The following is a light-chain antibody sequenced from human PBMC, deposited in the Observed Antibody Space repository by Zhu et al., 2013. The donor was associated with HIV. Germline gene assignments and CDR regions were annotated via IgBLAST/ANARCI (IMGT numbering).Light chain of an antibody. Sequence: EIVLTQSPGTLSLSPGERATLSCRASQSVSSNLAWYQQKPGQAPRLLIHDASTRATGIPARFSGSGSGTDFTLTISSLQSEDFALYYCQQYNNWPRTFGQGTKVEI. CDR2: DAS. V-gene: IGKV3-15*01. J-gene: IGKJ1*01. CDR3: QQYNNWPRT. CDR1: QSVSSN.